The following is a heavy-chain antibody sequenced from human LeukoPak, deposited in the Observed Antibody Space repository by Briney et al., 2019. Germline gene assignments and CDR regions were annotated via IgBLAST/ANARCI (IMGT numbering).Heavy chain of an antibody. CDR3: ASSGWYEGYFDY. D-gene: IGHD6-19*01. Sequence: ASVKVSCKASGYTFTSYGISWVRQAPGQGLEWMGWISAYNGNTNYAQKLQGRVTMTTDTSTSTAYMELSSLRSEDTAVYYCASSGWYEGYFDYWDQGTLVTVSS. V-gene: IGHV1-18*01. CDR2: ISAYNGNT. CDR1: GYTFTSYG. J-gene: IGHJ4*02.